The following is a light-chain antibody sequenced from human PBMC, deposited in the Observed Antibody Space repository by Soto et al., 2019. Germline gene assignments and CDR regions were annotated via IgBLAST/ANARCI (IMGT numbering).Light chain of an antibody. V-gene: IGKV3-20*01. CDR1: QSVSSTY. CDR3: QQYGNSPQT. CDR2: GAS. J-gene: IGKJ1*01. Sequence: EIVLTQSPGTLSLSPGERATLSCRASQSVSSTYLAWYQHKPGQAPRPLIYGASYRATGIPDRFSGSGSGTDFTLTISRLDPEDFAVYYCQQYGNSPQTFGQGTKVEIK.